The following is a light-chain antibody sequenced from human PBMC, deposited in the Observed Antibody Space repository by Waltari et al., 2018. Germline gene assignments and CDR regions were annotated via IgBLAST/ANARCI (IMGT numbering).Light chain of an antibody. Sequence: SSDLTQDPSVSVALGQTVRITCQGDSLRRYYASWYQQRPGQAPILVLYGPGNRPSGIPDRFSGSTSGITASLTITGAQAEDEADYYCHSRETFSTRLFGGGTRLTV. CDR3: HSRETFSTRL. J-gene: IGLJ2*01. CDR2: GPG. CDR1: SLRRYY. V-gene: IGLV3-19*01.